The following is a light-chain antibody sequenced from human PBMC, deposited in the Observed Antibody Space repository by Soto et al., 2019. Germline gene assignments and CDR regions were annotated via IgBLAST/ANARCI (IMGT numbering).Light chain of an antibody. CDR1: SSNIGNNY. CDR3: ATWDDSLSGWV. CDR2: RNN. J-gene: IGLJ3*02. V-gene: IGLV1-47*01. Sequence: QSVLTQPPSASGTPGQRVTISCSGSSSNIGNNYVYWFQQFPGTAPKLLIYRNNQRPSGVPDRVSGSKSGTSASLAISGLRSEDEADYYCATWDDSLSGWVFGGGTKVTVL.